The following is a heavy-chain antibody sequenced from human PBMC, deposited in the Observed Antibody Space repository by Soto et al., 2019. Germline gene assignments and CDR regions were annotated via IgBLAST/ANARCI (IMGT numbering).Heavy chain of an antibody. CDR1: GGSISSYY. V-gene: IGHV4-59*01. CDR2: IYYSGST. Sequence: QVQLQESGPGLVKPSETLSLTCTVSGGSISSYYWSWIRQPPGKGLEWIGYIYYSGSTNYNPSLKSRVTISVDTSKNQFSLKLSSVTAADTALYYCARAFKGHRRAFDIWGQGTMVTVSS. J-gene: IGHJ3*02. CDR3: ARAFKGHRRAFDI.